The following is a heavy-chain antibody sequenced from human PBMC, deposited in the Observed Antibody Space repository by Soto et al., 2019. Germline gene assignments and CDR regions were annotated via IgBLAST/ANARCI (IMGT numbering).Heavy chain of an antibody. V-gene: IGHV3-23*01. CDR1: GFTFSSYG. CDR3: AKDQGGRDIVAVLAATGLDY. J-gene: IGHJ4*02. CDR2: ISGSGGNT. D-gene: IGHD2-15*01. Sequence: EVQLLESGGGLSQPGGSLRLSCAASGFTFSSYGMNWVRQVPGKGLEWVSGISGSGGNTYYSDSVKGRFTISRDNSKSTLYLQMNGLRAEDTAVYYCAKDQGGRDIVAVLAATGLDYWGQGTLVTVSS.